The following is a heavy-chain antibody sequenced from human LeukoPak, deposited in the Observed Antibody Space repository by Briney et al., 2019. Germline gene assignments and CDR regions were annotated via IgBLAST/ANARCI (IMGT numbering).Heavy chain of an antibody. Sequence: GGSLRLSCAASGFTFSSYTLNWVRQAPGKGLEWVSYISSSTSTNYYTDYADSVKGRFTISRDNAKNSVFLQMNSLRAEDTAVYYCARGARGSQQWLVDPVFIYWGQGTLVTVSS. V-gene: IGHV3-48*01. CDR2: ISSSTSTNYYT. CDR1: GFTFSSYT. CDR3: ARGARGSQQWLVDPVFIY. J-gene: IGHJ4*02. D-gene: IGHD6-19*01.